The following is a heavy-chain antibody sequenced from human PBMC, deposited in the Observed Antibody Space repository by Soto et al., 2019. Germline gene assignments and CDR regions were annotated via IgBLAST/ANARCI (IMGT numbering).Heavy chain of an antibody. Sequence: SQTLSLTCAISGDSVSSNSAAWKLIRQSPSRGLEWLGRTYYRSKWYNDYAVSVKSRITINPDTSKNQFSLQLNSVTPEDTAVYYCARGGLIDYDFWSGYPPQDYYGMDVWGQGTTVTVSS. J-gene: IGHJ6*02. D-gene: IGHD3-3*01. CDR2: TYYRSKWYN. CDR3: ARGGLIDYDFWSGYPPQDYYGMDV. V-gene: IGHV6-1*01. CDR1: GDSVSSNSAA.